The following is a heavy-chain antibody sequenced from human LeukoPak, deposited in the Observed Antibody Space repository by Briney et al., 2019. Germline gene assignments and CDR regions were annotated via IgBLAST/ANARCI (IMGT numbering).Heavy chain of an antibody. CDR3: ARDVTGTNIFDN. V-gene: IGHV4-31*03. CDR2: IYNSGTT. CDR1: GGSISSGGHS. D-gene: IGHD1-7*01. Sequence: TSETLSLTCTVSGGSISSGGHSWSWIRQHPGEGLEWIGYIYNSGTTYYNPSLRSRFTISVDTSKNQFSLKLSSATAADTAVYYCARDVTGTNIFDNWGQGTLVTVSS. J-gene: IGHJ4*02.